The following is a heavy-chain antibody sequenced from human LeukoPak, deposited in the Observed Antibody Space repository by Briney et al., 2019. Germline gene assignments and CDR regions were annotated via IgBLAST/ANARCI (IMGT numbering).Heavy chain of an antibody. CDR1: GGTFISYT. V-gene: IGHV1-2*04. J-gene: IGHJ4*02. Sequence: ASVKVSCKASGGTFISYTISWVRQAPGQGLEWMGWINPNSGGTNYAQKFQGWVTMTRDTSISTAYMELSRLRSDDTAVYYCARGDYGGNIRYWGQGTLVTVSS. CDR2: INPNSGGT. D-gene: IGHD4-23*01. CDR3: ARGDYGGNIRY.